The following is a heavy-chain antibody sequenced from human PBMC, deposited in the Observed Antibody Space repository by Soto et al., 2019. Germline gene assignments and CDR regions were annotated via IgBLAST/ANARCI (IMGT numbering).Heavy chain of an antibody. Sequence: GGSLRLSCAASGFTFITYAMTWVRQAPGKGLDWVAAISGSVDRTYYADSVKGRFTISRDNSKDTLYLQMNSLRADDTAVYYCATAVVVGAWFEPWGQGTLVTVSS. J-gene: IGHJ5*02. D-gene: IGHD2-15*01. CDR1: GFTFITYA. V-gene: IGHV3-23*01. CDR3: ATAVVVGAWFEP. CDR2: ISGSVDRT.